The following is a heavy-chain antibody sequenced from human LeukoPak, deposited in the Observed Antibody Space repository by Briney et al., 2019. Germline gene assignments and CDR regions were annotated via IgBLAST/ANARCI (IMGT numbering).Heavy chain of an antibody. CDR3: ARAEGRITMVRGVIISGGHFDY. V-gene: IGHV4-38-2*01. J-gene: IGHJ4*02. CDR1: GYSISSGYY. CDR2: IYHSGST. Sequence: SETLSLTCAVSGYSISSGYYWGWIRQPPGKGLEWIGSIYHSGSTYYNPSLKSRVTISVDTSKNQFSLKLSSVTAADTAVYYCARAEGRITMVRGVIISGGHFDYWGQGTLVTVSS. D-gene: IGHD3-10*01.